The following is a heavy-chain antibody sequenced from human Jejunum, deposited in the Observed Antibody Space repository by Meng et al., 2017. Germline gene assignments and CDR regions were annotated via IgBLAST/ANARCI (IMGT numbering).Heavy chain of an antibody. CDR1: GFNFNIYW. D-gene: IGHD1-14*01. J-gene: IGHJ4*02. CDR3: AREDRMNSNDY. CDR2: INPLESDR. V-gene: IGHV3-7*03. Sequence: GESLKISCAASGFNFNIYWMSWFRHAPGKGLEWVANINPLESDRYYVDSLRGRFTISRDNAKNSLYLQMNRLRVEDTAVYYCAREDRMNSNDYWGQGTLVTVSS.